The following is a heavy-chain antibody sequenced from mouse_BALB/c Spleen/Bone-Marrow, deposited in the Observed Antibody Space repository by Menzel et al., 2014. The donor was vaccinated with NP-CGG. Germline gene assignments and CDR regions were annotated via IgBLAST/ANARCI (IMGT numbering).Heavy chain of an antibody. CDR1: GYTFTNYW. V-gene: IGHV1-69*02. Sequence: QVQLQQSGAEVVKPGASVKVSCKASGYTFTNYWMQWVKQRPGQGLEWIGEIEPSDSYTDYNQDFKGKATLTVDKSSSTAYMQLSSLTSEYSAVYYCARGRTTVVSDYWGQGTSLTVSS. CDR3: ARGRTTVVSDY. J-gene: IGHJ2*02. D-gene: IGHD1-1*01. CDR2: IEPSDSYT.